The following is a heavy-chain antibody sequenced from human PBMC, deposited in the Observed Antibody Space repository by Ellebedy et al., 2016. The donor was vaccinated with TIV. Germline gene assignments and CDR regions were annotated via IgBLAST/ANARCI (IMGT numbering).Heavy chain of an antibody. V-gene: IGHV3-64D*09. Sequence: GESLKISCSASGFSFDSYAMHWVRQAPGKGLECISAITSSGASTYSADSVAGRFTVSRDNSKNTLYLQMSSLRPEDTAVYYCVKGVVGRRGWGQGTLVTVSS. CDR3: VKGVVGRRG. CDR2: ITSSGAST. J-gene: IGHJ4*02. D-gene: IGHD3-3*01. CDR1: GFSFDSYA.